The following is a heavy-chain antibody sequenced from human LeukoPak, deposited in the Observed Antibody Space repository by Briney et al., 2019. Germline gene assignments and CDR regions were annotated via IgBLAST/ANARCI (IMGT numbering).Heavy chain of an antibody. CDR2: ISSSSSYI. V-gene: IGHV3-21*01. CDR3: ATLPYYYDSSGSYYFDY. D-gene: IGHD3-22*01. CDR1: GFTFSTYS. Sequence: GGSLRLSCAASGFTFSTYSMNWVRQAPGKGLEWVSSISSSSSYIYYADSVKGRFTISRDNAKKSLYLQMNSLRVEDTAVYYCATLPYYYDSSGSYYFDYWGQGTLVTVSS. J-gene: IGHJ4*02.